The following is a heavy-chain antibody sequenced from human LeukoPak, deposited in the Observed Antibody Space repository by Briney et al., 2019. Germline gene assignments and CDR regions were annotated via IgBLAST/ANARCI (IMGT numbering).Heavy chain of an antibody. Sequence: SETLSLTCTVSGGSISSHYWSWIRQPLGKGLEWIGYIYYSGSTNYNPSLKSRVTISVDTSKNQFSLKLSSVTAADTAVYYCARAPNGAHPYYDFWSGYSSNWFDPWGQGTLVTVSS. V-gene: IGHV4-59*11. J-gene: IGHJ5*02. CDR2: IYYSGST. CDR1: GGSISSHY. D-gene: IGHD3-3*01. CDR3: ARAPNGAHPYYDFWSGYSSNWFDP.